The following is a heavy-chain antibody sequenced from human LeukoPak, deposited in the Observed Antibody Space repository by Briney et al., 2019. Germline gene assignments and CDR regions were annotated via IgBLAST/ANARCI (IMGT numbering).Heavy chain of an antibody. J-gene: IGHJ5*02. CDR3: ARDVTIFGLVIPSDP. V-gene: IGHV3-30*04. CDR2: ISYDGSNK. CDR1: GFTFSSYV. D-gene: IGHD3/OR15-3a*01. Sequence: GRSLRLSCAASGFTFSSYVMHWVRQAPGKGLEWVAVISYDGSNKYYADSVKGRFTISRDNSKNTLYLQMNSLRAEDTAVYYCARDVTIFGLVIPSDPWGQGTLVTVSS.